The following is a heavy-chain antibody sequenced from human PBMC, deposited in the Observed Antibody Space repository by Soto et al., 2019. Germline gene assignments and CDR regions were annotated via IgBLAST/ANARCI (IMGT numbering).Heavy chain of an antibody. CDR3: ARPDEGGYSSNHHYYYAVDV. D-gene: IGHD3-22*01. V-gene: IGHV1-69*01. Sequence: QVQLVQSGAEVKKPGSSVKVSCKASGGTFRSYSISWVRQAPGQGLEWMGGIIPIFDITNYAQKFQGRVTITADESTSTAYMELSSLGSDDMAVYYCARPDEGGYSSNHHYYYAVDVWGQGTTVTV. CDR2: IIPIFDIT. CDR1: GGTFRSYS. J-gene: IGHJ6*02.